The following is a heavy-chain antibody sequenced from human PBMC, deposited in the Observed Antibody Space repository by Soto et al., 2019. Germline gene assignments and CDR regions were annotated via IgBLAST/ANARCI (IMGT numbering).Heavy chain of an antibody. Sequence: ASVKVSCRASGYTFTGYYMQLLLQAPGQVLEWMGCINPNSGGTNYAQKFQGWVTMTRDTSISTAYMELSRLRSDDTAVYYCARGQIAVAGNRLGADPYYYGMDVWGQGTTVTVSS. CDR1: GYTFTGYY. J-gene: IGHJ6*02. D-gene: IGHD6-19*01. CDR2: INPNSGGT. CDR3: ARGQIAVAGNRLGADPYYYGMDV. V-gene: IGHV1-2*04.